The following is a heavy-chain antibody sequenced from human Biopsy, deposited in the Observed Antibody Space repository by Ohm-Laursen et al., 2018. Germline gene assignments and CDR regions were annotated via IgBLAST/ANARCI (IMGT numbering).Heavy chain of an antibody. V-gene: IGHV3-7*03. J-gene: IGHJ4*02. CDR1: GFTFSRYW. CDR2: IKQDGSED. CDR3: AKDSGGSPLGELFH. D-gene: IGHD3-16*01. Sequence: SLRLSCTASGFTFSRYWMSWVRQAPGKGLEWVANIKQDGSEDYYVDSVKGRFTISRDNAENSLHLQMNSLRAEDTALYYCAKDSGGSPLGELFHWGQGNLVTVSS.